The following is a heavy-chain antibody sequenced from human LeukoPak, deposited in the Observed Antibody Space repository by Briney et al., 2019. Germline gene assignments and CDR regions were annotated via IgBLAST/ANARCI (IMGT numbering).Heavy chain of an antibody. D-gene: IGHD5-12*01. V-gene: IGHV4-31*11. CDR3: ARAPVATPSEFDY. CDR2: ISYGGKA. Sequence: SGTLSLTCAVSGDSISSGGYWWSWIRQHPGKGPEWIGYISYGGKADYNPSLKSRVAISADTPKNQFSLKLSSTTAADTAVYYCARAPVATPSEFDYWGQGTLVTVSS. J-gene: IGHJ4*02. CDR1: GDSISSGGYW.